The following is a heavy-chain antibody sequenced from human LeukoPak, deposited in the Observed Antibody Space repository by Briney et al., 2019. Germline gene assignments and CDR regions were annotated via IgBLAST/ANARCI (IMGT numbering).Heavy chain of an antibody. CDR2: IIPIFGTA. Sequence: SVKVSCKASGATFSSYAISWVRQAPGQGLEWMGRIIPIFGTANYAQKFQGRVTITTDESTSTAYMELSSLRSEDTAVYYCARLFWATVTTQYYYYYYLDVWGKGTTVTVSS. V-gene: IGHV1-69*05. CDR3: ARLFWATVTTQYYYYYYLDV. J-gene: IGHJ6*03. D-gene: IGHD4-17*01. CDR1: GATFSSYA.